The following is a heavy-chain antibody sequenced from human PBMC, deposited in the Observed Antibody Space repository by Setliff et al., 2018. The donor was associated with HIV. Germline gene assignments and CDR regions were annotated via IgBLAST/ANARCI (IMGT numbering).Heavy chain of an antibody. CDR1: GGSINSGSYY. J-gene: IGHJ4*02. D-gene: IGHD1-7*01. V-gene: IGHV4-61*02. Sequence: SQTLSLTCTVSGGSINSGSYYWSWIRQPAGKALEWIGTIYYSGSTYYNPSLKSRVTMSVDTPKNQFSLKLNSVTAADTAVYYCARRGTWNSQRFHFDYWGQGTPVTVSS. CDR3: ARRGTWNSQRFHFDY. CDR2: IYYSGST.